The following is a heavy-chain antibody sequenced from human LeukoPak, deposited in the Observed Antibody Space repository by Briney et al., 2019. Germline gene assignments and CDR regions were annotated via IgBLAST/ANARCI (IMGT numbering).Heavy chain of an antibody. CDR2: VYYDGTS. V-gene: IGHV4-39*01. CDR1: GGSINSHSYY. CDR3: VRHISTNTGYFDS. J-gene: IGHJ4*02. Sequence: SETLSLTCTVSGGSINSHSYYWGWIRQPPGKGLEWIGSVYYDGTSYSNPSLKSRAAVFVDTSRDQFSLDLSFVTAADTALYYCVRHISTNTGYFDSCGQETLVSVSS. D-gene: IGHD5-24*01.